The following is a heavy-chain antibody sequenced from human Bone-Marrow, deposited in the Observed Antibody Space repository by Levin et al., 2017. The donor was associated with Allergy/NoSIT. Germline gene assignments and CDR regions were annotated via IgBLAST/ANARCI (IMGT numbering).Heavy chain of an antibody. J-gene: IGHJ4*02. CDR3: ARDLGDGYNKWFDY. Sequence: GESLKISCKASGYTFTSFGISWVRQAPGQGLEWMGWISAYNGNTNSAQQFQGRVTMTTDTSTSTAYMELKSLRSDDTAVYYCARDLGDGYNKWFDYWGQGTLVTVSS. D-gene: IGHD5-24*01. CDR1: GYTFTSFG. CDR2: ISAYNGNT. V-gene: IGHV1-18*01.